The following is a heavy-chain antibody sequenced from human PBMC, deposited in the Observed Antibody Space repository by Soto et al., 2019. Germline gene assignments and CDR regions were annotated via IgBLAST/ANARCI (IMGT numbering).Heavy chain of an antibody. CDR1: GXTFSSYA. V-gene: IGHV3-30-3*01. Sequence: LRLSCSASGXTFSSYAMHWVRQAPGKGLEWVAVISYDGSNKYYADSVKGRFTISRDNSKNTLYLQMNSLRAEDTAVYYYARADYLGQLLYYYYYGMDVWGQGTTVTVSS. CDR3: ARADYLGQLLYYYYYGMDV. CDR2: ISYDGSNK. J-gene: IGHJ6*02. D-gene: IGHD2-2*01.